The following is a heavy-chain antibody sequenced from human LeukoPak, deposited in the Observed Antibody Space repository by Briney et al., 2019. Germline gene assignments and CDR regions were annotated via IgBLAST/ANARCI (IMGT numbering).Heavy chain of an antibody. D-gene: IGHD1-26*01. CDR2: INHSGSA. Sequence: PSETLSLTCAVYGGSFSGYYWSWIRQPPGKGLEWIGEINHSGSANYNPSLKSRVTISVDTSKNQFSLKLSSVTAADTAVYYCARSITPATFGYWGQGTLVTVSS. CDR1: GGSFSGYY. V-gene: IGHV4-34*01. J-gene: IGHJ4*02. CDR3: ARSITPATFGY.